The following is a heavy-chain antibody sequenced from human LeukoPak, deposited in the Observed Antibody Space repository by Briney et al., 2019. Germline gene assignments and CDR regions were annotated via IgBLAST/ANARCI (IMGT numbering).Heavy chain of an antibody. CDR2: IYHSGST. CDR1: GYSISSNYY. CDR3: AKSNGYGLVDI. Sequence: SETLSLTCTVSGYSISSNYYWGWIRQPPGKGLEWIGSIYHSGSTYYNPSFKSRVTISLDTSRNQFSLKVNSVTAADTAVYYCAKSNGYGLVDIWGQGTMVTVSS. V-gene: IGHV4-38-2*02. J-gene: IGHJ3*02. D-gene: IGHD3-10*01.